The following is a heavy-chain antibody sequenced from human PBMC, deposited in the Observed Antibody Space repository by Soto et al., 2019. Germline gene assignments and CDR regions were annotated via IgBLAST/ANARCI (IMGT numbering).Heavy chain of an antibody. D-gene: IGHD3-16*01. Sequence: PSETLSLTCTVSGGSITSSSYYWGWIRQPPGKGLEWIGNIYYSGSTYYNPSLKSRVTISVDRSKNQCSLNLISVTAADTAVYYCARHGALISPFQYWGQGTLVTVSS. CDR1: GGSITSSSYY. CDR2: IYYSGST. J-gene: IGHJ1*01. CDR3: ARHGALISPFQY. V-gene: IGHV4-39*01.